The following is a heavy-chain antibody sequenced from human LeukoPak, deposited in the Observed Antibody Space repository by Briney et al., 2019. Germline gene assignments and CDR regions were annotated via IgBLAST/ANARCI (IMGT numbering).Heavy chain of an antibody. Sequence: GGSLRLSCAASGFTFSSYSMNWVRQAPGKGLEWVSYISSSSSTIYYAGSVKGRFTISRDNAKNSLYLQMNSLRAEDTAVYYCARVFNTDWFDPWGQGTLVTVSS. D-gene: IGHD3-3*01. CDR3: ARVFNTDWFDP. J-gene: IGHJ5*02. CDR2: ISSSSSTI. CDR1: GFTFSSYS. V-gene: IGHV3-48*01.